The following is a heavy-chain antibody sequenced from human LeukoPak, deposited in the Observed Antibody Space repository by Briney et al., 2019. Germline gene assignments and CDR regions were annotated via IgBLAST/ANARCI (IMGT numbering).Heavy chain of an antibody. V-gene: IGHV3-53*01. J-gene: IGHJ4*02. D-gene: IGHD3-10*01. CDR1: GFTFGDYA. CDR3: ASTDYYGSGSYSI. CDR2: IYSGSGT. Sequence: GGSLRLSCTASGFTFGDYAMSWFRQAPGKGLEWVSVIYSGSGTYYADSVKGRFTISRDNSKNTLYLQMNSLRAEDTAVYYCASTDYYGSGSYSIWGQGTLVTVSS.